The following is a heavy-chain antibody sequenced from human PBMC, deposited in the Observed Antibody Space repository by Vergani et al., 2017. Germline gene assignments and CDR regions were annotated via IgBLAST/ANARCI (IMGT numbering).Heavy chain of an antibody. J-gene: IGHJ5*02. D-gene: IGHD6-6*01. V-gene: IGHV3-9*02. Sequence: EVQLEESGGGLVLPGRSLRLSCVASGFTSAGYAMHWVRQAPGKGLGWVSGISWNSNSIGYADSVKGRFTISRDNAKNSLYLQMNSLRAEDTALYYCANDLGTSSGGGWFDPWGQGTLVTVSS. CDR3: ANDLGTSSGGGWFDP. CDR1: GFTSAGYA. CDR2: ISWNSNSI.